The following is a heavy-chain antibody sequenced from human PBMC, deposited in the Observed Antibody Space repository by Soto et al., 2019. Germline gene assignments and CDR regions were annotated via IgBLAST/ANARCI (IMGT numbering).Heavy chain of an antibody. V-gene: IGHV1-18*01. CDR3: ARDLPEPFGVVIARLQY. D-gene: IGHD3-3*01. J-gene: IGHJ4*02. Sequence: QVQLVQSGAEVKKPGASVKVSCKASGYTFTSYGISCVRQAPGQGLEWMGWISAYNGNTNYAQKLQGRVTMTTDTSTSTAYMELRSLRSDDTAVYYCARDLPEPFGVVIARLQYWGQGTLVTVSS. CDR1: GYTFTSYG. CDR2: ISAYNGNT.